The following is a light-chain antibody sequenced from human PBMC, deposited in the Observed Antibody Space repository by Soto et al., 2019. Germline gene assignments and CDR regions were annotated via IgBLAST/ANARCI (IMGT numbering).Light chain of an antibody. V-gene: IGKV1-5*03. J-gene: IGKJ1*01. CDR2: KAS. CDR1: QNIHTW. CDR3: QQYNSYSGT. Sequence: DIQMTQSPSTLSASLGDRVTITCRASQNIHTWLAWFQQKPGKAPKLLIQKASTLESGVPSRFSGSGSGTEFTLTISSLQPDDFATYYCQQYNSYSGTFGQGTKVEIK.